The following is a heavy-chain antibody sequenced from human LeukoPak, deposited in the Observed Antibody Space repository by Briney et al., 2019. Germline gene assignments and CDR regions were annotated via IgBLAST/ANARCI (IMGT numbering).Heavy chain of an antibody. CDR3: ARAPGSSGWFHFDY. V-gene: IGHV3-7*01. J-gene: IGHJ4*02. Sequence: PGGPLRLSCVASGFSFSDYWMSWVRQAPGKGLEWVANIKQDGSEKYYVDSVKGRFTISRDNAKNSLYLQMNSLRAEDTAVYYCARAPGSSGWFHFDYWGQGTLVTVSS. CDR2: IKQDGSEK. D-gene: IGHD6-19*01. CDR1: GFSFSDYW.